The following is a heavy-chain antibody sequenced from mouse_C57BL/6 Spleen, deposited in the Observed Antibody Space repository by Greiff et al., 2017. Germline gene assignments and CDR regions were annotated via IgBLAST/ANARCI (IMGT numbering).Heavy chain of an antibody. Sequence: EVNLVESGGGLVQPGGSMKLSCVASGFTFSNYWMNWVRQSPEKGLEWVAQIRLKSDNYATHYAESVKGRFTISRDDSKSSVYLQMNNLRAEDTGIYYCTGHYGPVPFAYWGQGTLVTVSA. V-gene: IGHV6-3*01. D-gene: IGHD1-1*01. CDR1: GFTFSNYW. J-gene: IGHJ3*01. CDR2: IRLKSDNYAT. CDR3: TGHYGPVPFAY.